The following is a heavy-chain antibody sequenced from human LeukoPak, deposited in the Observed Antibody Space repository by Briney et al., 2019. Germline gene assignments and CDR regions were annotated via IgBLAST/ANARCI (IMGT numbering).Heavy chain of an antibody. D-gene: IGHD6-6*01. V-gene: IGHV3-23*01. CDR1: GFTFSSYA. Sequence: GGSLRLSCAASGFTFSSYAMSWVRQAPGKGLEWVSAISGSGGSTYYAGSVKGRFTISRDNSKNTLYLQMNSLRAEDTAVYYCAKDRRSIAARPGFDYWGQGTLVTVSS. J-gene: IGHJ4*02. CDR3: AKDRRSIAARPGFDY. CDR2: ISGSGGST.